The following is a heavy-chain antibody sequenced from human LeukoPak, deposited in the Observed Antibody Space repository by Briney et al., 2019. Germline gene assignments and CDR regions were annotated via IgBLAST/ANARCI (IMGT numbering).Heavy chain of an antibody. CDR1: GGSINSYY. CDR2: IYTSGST. Sequence: PSETLSLTCTVSGGSINSYYWSWIRQPAGKGLEWIGRIYTSGSTNYNPSLKSRVTMSVDTSKNQFSLKLSSVTAADTAVYYCARDRASYGDYSFDYWGQGTLVTVSS. CDR3: ARDRASYGDYSFDY. D-gene: IGHD4-17*01. V-gene: IGHV4-4*07. J-gene: IGHJ4*02.